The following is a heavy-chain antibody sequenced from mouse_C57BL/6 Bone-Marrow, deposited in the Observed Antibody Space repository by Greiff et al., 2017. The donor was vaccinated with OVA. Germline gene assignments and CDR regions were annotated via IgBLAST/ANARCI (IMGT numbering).Heavy chain of an antibody. D-gene: IGHD4-1*01. CDR3: ARRELGKYYFDY. J-gene: IGHJ2*01. Sequence: QVQLQQSGAELARPGASVKMSCKASGYTFTSYTMHWVKQRPGQGLEWIGYINPSRGYTKYNQKFKDKATVTADKSSSTAYMQLSSLTSEDSAVYYCARRELGKYYFDYWGQGTTLTVSS. CDR1: GYTFTSYT. V-gene: IGHV1-4*01. CDR2: INPSRGYT.